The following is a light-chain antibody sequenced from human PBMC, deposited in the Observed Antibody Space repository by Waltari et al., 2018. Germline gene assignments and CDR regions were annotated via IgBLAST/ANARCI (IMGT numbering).Light chain of an antibody. J-gene: IGKJ2*01. CDR1: QSITSH. CDR2: TAS. Sequence: DIQMTPAPSSLSASVGARVTMTCRASQSITSHLNWFQQQPGKAPKLLIHTASSLQSGVPSRFSGSGSGTHFTLTITSLQPEDFATYFCQQSYITPYTFGQGTKLEIK. CDR3: QQSYITPYT. V-gene: IGKV1-39*01.